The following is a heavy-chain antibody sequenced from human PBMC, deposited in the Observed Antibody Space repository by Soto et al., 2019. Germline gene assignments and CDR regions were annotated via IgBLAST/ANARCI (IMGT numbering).Heavy chain of an antibody. CDR3: ATVPRKTGTIGGWLDP. J-gene: IGHJ5*02. Sequence: SETLSLTCAVSGYSISSGYYWGWVRQPPGKGLEWIGSVYRGGSTSYNPSLKSRVTISVDTSKNQFSLSLTSVTAADTAVYYCATVPRKTGTIGGWLDPCGQGTLVTVSS. D-gene: IGHD1-1*01. CDR1: GYSISSGYY. CDR2: VYRGGST. V-gene: IGHV4-38-2*01.